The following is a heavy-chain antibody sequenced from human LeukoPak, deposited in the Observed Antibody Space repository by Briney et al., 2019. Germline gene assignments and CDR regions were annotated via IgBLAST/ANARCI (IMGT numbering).Heavy chain of an antibody. Sequence: GGSLRLSCAASGFIFRIYGMHWVRQAPGKGLEWVAIKSYDGSDKYYADSVKGRCTISRDNSKNTLYMPMNSLRAEDTAVYYCAGGGNSRHHFDYWGQGTLVTVSS. CDR2: KSYDGSDK. CDR1: GFIFRIYG. V-gene: IGHV3-30*03. CDR3: AGGGNSRHHFDY. D-gene: IGHD3-16*01. J-gene: IGHJ4*02.